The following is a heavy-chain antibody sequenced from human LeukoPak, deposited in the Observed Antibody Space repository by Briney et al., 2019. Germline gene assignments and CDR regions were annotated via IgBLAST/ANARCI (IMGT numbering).Heavy chain of an antibody. D-gene: IGHD3-3*01. V-gene: IGHV1-69*05. CDR1: GGTFSSYA. Sequence: SVKVSCKASGGTFSSYAISWVRQAPGQGLEWMGGIIPIFGTVNYAQKFQGRVTIATDESTSTAYMELSSLRSEDTAVYYCARGLSGHYYYYYMDVWGKGTTVTVSS. CDR3: ARGLSGHYYYYYMDV. CDR2: IIPIFGTV. J-gene: IGHJ6*03.